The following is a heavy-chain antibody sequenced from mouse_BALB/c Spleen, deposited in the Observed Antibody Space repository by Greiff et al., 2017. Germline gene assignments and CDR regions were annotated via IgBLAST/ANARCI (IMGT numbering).Heavy chain of an antibody. D-gene: IGHD1-1*01. CDR1: GYTFTSYW. V-gene: IGHV1-69*02. Sequence: QVQLQQSGPELAKPGASVKMSCKASGYTFTSYWMHWVKQRPGQGLEWIGEIDPSDSYTNYNQKFKGKATLTVDKSSSTAYMQLSSLTSEDSAVYYCARGITTVEAMDYWGQGTSVTVSS. CDR3: ARGITTVEAMDY. CDR2: IDPSDSYT. J-gene: IGHJ4*01.